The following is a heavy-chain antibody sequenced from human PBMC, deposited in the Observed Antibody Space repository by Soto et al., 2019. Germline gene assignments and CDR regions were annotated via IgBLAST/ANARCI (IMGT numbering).Heavy chain of an antibody. D-gene: IGHD2-2*01. V-gene: IGHV3-23*01. Sequence: EVQLLESGGGLVQPGGSLRLSCAASGFTFSSYAMSWVRQAPGKGLEWVSAISGSGGSTYYADSVKGRFTISRDNSKNTLYLQMNSLRAEDTAVYYCAKAPIRRGYCSSTSCPVNWFDPWGQGTLVTVSS. J-gene: IGHJ5*02. CDR1: GFTFSSYA. CDR3: AKAPIRRGYCSSTSCPVNWFDP. CDR2: ISGSGGST.